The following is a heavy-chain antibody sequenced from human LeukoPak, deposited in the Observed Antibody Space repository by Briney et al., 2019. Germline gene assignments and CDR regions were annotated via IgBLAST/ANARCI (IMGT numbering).Heavy chain of an antibody. CDR2: ISSSSSDT. V-gene: IGHV3-11*05. Sequence: GGSLRLACAASGFTFGNYYMSWIRQAPGKGLEWISYISSSSSDTNYADSVKGRFTISRDNAKNSLYLQMNSLRAEDTAVYYYARANHGMDVWGQGTTVTVSS. J-gene: IGHJ6*02. CDR1: GFTFGNYY. D-gene: IGHD1-14*01. CDR3: ARANHGMDV.